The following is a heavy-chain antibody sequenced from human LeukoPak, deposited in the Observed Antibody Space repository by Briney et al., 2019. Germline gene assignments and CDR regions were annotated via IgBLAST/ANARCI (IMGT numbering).Heavy chain of an antibody. Sequence: ASVKVSCKASGYTFTSYGISWVRQAPGQGLEGMGWISAYDGNTNYAQKLQGRVTMTTDTSTSTAYMELRSLRSDDTAVYYCARSNYYDSSGYYYAYYFDYWGQGTLVTVSS. CDR1: GYTFTSYG. J-gene: IGHJ4*02. CDR2: ISAYDGNT. D-gene: IGHD3-22*01. V-gene: IGHV1-18*01. CDR3: ARSNYYDSSGYYYAYYFDY.